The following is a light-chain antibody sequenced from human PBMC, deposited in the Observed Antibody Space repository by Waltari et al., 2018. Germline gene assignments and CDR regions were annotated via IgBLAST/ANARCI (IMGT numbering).Light chain of an antibody. CDR1: SSNIGAGHD. J-gene: IGLJ2*01. CDR2: GNS. V-gene: IGLV1-40*01. CDR3: HSFDSSLSTGVV. Sequence: QSVLTQPPSVSGAPGQRVTISCTGTSSNIGAGHDVHWYQQFPGTAPKLLIYGNSNRPSGVPDRFSGSKSDTSASLTSTGLQAEDEADYFCHSFDSSLSTGVVFGGGTKVTVL.